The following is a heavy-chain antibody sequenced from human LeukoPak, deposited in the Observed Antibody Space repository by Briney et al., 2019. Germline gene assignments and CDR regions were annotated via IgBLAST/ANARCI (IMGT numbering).Heavy chain of an antibody. CDR3: ARLEACGSTSCQGWFDP. Sequence: GESLKISCKGSGYSFTSYWIGWVRQMPGKGLEWMGIIYPGDSDTRYSPSFQGQVTISADKSISTAYLQWSSLKASDTAMYYCARLEACGSTSCQGWFDPWGQGTLVTVSS. D-gene: IGHD2-2*01. CDR2: IYPGDSDT. J-gene: IGHJ5*02. CDR1: GYSFTSYW. V-gene: IGHV5-51*01.